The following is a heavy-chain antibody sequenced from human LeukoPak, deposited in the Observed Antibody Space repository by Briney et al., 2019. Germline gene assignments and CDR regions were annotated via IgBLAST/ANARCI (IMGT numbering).Heavy chain of an antibody. J-gene: IGHJ5*02. Sequence: SVKVSCKASGGTFSSYAISWVRQAPGQGLEWMGGIIPIFGTANYAQKFQGRVTITADESTSTAYMELNSLRSEDTAVYYCARDPNEYSYGYNWFDPWGQGTLVTVSS. CDR3: ARDPNEYSYGYNWFDP. CDR2: IIPIFGTA. CDR1: GGTFSSYA. V-gene: IGHV1-69*01. D-gene: IGHD5-18*01.